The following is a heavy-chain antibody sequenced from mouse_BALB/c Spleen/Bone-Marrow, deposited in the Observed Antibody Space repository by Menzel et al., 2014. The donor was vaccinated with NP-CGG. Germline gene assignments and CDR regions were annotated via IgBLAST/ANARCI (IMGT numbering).Heavy chain of an antibody. CDR3: ARWGYGSSYVGYFDV. D-gene: IGHD1-1*01. Sequence: VQLQQSGAELTKPGASVKISCKATGYTFSRYWIEWVKPRPGHGLEWIGEILPGSGSTNYNEKFKGKATFTADTSSNTAYMQLSSLTSEDSAVYYCARWGYGSSYVGYFDVWGAGTTVTVSS. J-gene: IGHJ1*01. CDR1: GYTFSRYW. V-gene: IGHV1-9*01. CDR2: ILPGSGST.